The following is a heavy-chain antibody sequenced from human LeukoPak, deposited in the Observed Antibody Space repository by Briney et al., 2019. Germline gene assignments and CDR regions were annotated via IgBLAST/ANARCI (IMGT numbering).Heavy chain of an antibody. J-gene: IGHJ4*02. CDR2: ISSSSSTI. CDR3: ARFYDSSGYYPYYLDY. CDR1: GFTFSSYS. V-gene: IGHV3-48*04. Sequence: GGSLRLSCAASGFTFSSYSMNWVRQAPGKGLEWVSYISSSSSTIYYADSVKGRFTISRDNAKNSLYLQMNSLRAEDTAVYYCARFYDSSGYYPYYLDYWGQGTLVTVSS. D-gene: IGHD3-22*01.